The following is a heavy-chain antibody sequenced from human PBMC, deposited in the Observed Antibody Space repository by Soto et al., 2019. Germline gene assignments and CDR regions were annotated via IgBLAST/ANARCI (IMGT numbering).Heavy chain of an antibody. D-gene: IGHD6-6*01. CDR2: ISGSGGST. Sequence: GGSLRLSCAASGSTFSSYAMSWVRQAPGKGLEWVSAISGSGGSTYYADSVKGRFTISRDNSKNTLYLQMNSLRAEDTAVYYCAKVREYSSSSGPADYWGQGTLVTVSS. CDR1: GSTFSSYA. V-gene: IGHV3-23*01. J-gene: IGHJ4*02. CDR3: AKVREYSSSSGPADY.